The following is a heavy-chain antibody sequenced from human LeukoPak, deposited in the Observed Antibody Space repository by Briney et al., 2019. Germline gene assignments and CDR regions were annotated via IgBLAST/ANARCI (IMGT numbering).Heavy chain of an antibody. CDR3: AKVRPDIIPAGSFDY. J-gene: IGHJ4*02. CDR2: INPSVGST. Sequence: ASVKVSCTASGYRFTRHYMHWVRQAPGQGLEWMGKINPSVGSTNYAQRFQGRVTMTRDTSTSTVYMELSSLRSEDTAVYYCAKVRPDIIPAGSFDYWGQGTLVTVSS. D-gene: IGHD2-2*01. V-gene: IGHV1-46*01. CDR1: GYRFTRHY.